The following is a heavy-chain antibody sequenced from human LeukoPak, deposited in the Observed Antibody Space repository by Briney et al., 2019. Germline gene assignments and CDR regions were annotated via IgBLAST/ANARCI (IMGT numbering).Heavy chain of an antibody. V-gene: IGHV1-18*01. CDR3: ARSLDDCSSTSCYTENFDY. Sequence: ASVKVSCKASGYTFTSYGISWVRQAPGQGLEWMGWMSAYNGNTNYAQKLQGRVTMTTDTSMSTAYMELRSLRSDDTAVYYCARSLDDCSSTSCYTENFDYWGQGTLVTVSS. CDR2: MSAYNGNT. CDR1: GYTFTSYG. J-gene: IGHJ4*02. D-gene: IGHD2-2*02.